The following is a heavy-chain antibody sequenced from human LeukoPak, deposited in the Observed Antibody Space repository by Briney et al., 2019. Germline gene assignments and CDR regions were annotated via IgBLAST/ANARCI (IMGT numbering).Heavy chain of an antibody. CDR2: IKSKTDGGTT. CDR3: ATYRARREGDWFDP. Sequence: GGSLRLSCAASGFTFSNAWMSWVRQAPGKGLEWVGRIKSKTDGGTTDYAAPVKGRFTISRDDSKNTLYLQMNSLKTEDTAVYYRATYRARREGDWFDPWGQGTLVTVSS. D-gene: IGHD1-14*01. V-gene: IGHV3-15*01. CDR1: GFTFSNAW. J-gene: IGHJ5*02.